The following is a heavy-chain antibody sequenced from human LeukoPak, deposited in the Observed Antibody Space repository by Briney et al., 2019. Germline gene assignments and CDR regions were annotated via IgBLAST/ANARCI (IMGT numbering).Heavy chain of an antibody. CDR3: ARAGDSGNLA. D-gene: IGHD1-26*01. J-gene: IGHJ5*02. CDR1: GYTFTGFY. CDR2: INPNSGGT. V-gene: IGHV1-2*02. Sequence: ASVKVSWNASGYTFTGFYIHWVRQAPGQGLEWMGWINPNSGGTNYAQDFHGRVTMTRDTFISTAYMELSRLRSDDTAVYYCARAGDSGNLAWGQGTLVTVSS.